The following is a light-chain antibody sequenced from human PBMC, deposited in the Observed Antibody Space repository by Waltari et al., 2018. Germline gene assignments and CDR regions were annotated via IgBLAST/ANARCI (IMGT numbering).Light chain of an antibody. CDR3: QQRSSWYT. J-gene: IGKJ2*01. V-gene: IGKV3-11*01. CDR2: DAS. Sequence: EIVLTQSPATLSLSPGERATLSCRASQSVTNYLAWYQQKPGQAPRLLIYDASNRATGTPARFSGSGSGTDFTLTITSLEPEDFAVYYCQQRSSWYTFGQGTKLEIK. CDR1: QSVTNY.